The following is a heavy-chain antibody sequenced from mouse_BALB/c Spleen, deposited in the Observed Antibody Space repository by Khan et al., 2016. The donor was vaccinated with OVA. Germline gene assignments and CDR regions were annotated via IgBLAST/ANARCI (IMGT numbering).Heavy chain of an antibody. Sequence: QMQLEESGPGLAAPSQSLSITCTISGFSLTNYGVHWVRQPPGTGLEWLVVIWNDGTTTYNSALKSRLTITKDNSQSQVFLKMNSLQTDDTAIYFGARQPYYHYNIMDYWGQGTSGTVAS. V-gene: IGHV2-6-1*01. J-gene: IGHJ4*01. D-gene: IGHD2-10*01. CDR2: IWNDGTT. CDR1: GFSLTNYG. CDR3: ARQPYYHYNIMDY.